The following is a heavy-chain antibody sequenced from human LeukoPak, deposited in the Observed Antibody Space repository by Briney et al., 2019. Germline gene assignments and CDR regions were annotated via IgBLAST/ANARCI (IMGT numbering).Heavy chain of an antibody. D-gene: IGHD2-15*01. CDR1: GFTFSDYY. V-gene: IGHV3-11*03. Sequence: PGGSLRLSCAASGFTFSDYYMSWIRQAPGKGLEWVSYISSSSSYTNYADSVKGRFTISRDNAKNSLYLQMNNLKTEDTAVYYCTTDTRRVVVPKWGQGTLVTVSS. CDR2: ISSSSSYT. J-gene: IGHJ4*02. CDR3: TTDTRRVVVPK.